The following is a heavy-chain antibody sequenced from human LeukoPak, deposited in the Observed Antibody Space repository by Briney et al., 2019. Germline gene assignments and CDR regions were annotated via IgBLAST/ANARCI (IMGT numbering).Heavy chain of an antibody. CDR2: IYYSGST. CDR1: GGSISSSSYY. D-gene: IGHD6-13*01. V-gene: IGHV4-39*01. J-gene: IGHJ4*02. CDR3: ARHDSRIAAAGSDY. Sequence: SETLSLTCTVSGGSISSSSYYWGGIRQPPGKGLEWIGSIYYSGSTYYNPSLKSRVTISVDTSKNQFSLKLSSVTAADTAVYYCARHDSRIAAAGSDYWGQGTLVTVSS.